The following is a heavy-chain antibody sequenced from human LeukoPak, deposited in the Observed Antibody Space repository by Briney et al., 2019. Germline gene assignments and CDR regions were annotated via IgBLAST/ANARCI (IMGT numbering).Heavy chain of an antibody. CDR3: ARVMQQQLGGLYYYYYYYMDV. Sequence: SETLSLTCTVSGGSISSYYWTWIRQPPGKGLEWIGYIYYSGSTNYNPSLKSRVTISLDTSKNQFSLKLSSVTAADTAVYYCARVMQQQLGGLYYYYYYYMDVWGKGTTVTVSS. V-gene: IGHV4-59*12. CDR1: GGSISSYY. J-gene: IGHJ6*03. CDR2: IYYSGST. D-gene: IGHD6-13*01.